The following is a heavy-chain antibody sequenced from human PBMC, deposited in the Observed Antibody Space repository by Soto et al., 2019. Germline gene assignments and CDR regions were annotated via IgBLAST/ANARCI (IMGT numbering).Heavy chain of an antibody. V-gene: IGHV1-69*01. J-gene: IGHJ4*02. Sequence: QVQLVQSGAEVKKPGSSVRVSCKASGGTFGNHAIRWVRQAPGQGLEWLGGIIPVLGVGDNAQNFQGRVTITADASTSTAYLELSSLRSEDTALYYCAREAGYTYGYVFDYWGQGTLVTVSS. D-gene: IGHD5-18*01. CDR2: IIPVLGVG. CDR1: GGTFGNHA. CDR3: AREAGYTYGYVFDY.